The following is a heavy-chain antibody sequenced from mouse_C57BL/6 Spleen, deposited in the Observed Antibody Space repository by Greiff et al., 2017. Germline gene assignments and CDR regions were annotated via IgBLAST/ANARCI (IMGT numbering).Heavy chain of an antibody. CDR1: GYTFTSYW. D-gene: IGHD2-5*01. CDR2: IDPSDSYT. Sequence: QVQLQQPGAELVMPGASVKLSCKASGYTFTSYWMHWVKQRPGQGLEWIGEIDPSDSYTNYNQKFKGKSTLTVDKSSSTAYMQLSSLTSEDSAVYYCARLVSNYGRYYWGQGTTLTVSS. J-gene: IGHJ2*01. V-gene: IGHV1-69*01. CDR3: ARLVSNYGRYY.